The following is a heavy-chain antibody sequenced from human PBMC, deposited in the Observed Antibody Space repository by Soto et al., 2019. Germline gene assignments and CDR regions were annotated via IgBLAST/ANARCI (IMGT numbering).Heavy chain of an antibody. CDR2: ISGNGDST. CDR1: GFTFSYYA. D-gene: IGHD3-10*01. J-gene: IGHJ4*02. CDR3: ARRGYGLYFDY. V-gene: IGHV3-64*01. Sequence: EVQLVESGGGLVLPGGSLRLSCAASGFTFSYYAMHWVRQAPGKGLEYVSVISGNGDSTYYASSVKGRFTISRDNSKNTLYLQMGSLSDEDMAVYYCARRGYGLYFDYWGQGTLVTVSS.